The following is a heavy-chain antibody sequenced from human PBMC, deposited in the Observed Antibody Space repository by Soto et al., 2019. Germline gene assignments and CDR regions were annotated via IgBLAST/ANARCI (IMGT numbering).Heavy chain of an antibody. CDR3: AIESREFSSSGGLDV. D-gene: IGHD3-10*01. CDR2: LYYSGST. J-gene: IGHJ6*02. V-gene: IGHV4-61*01. Sequence: QVQLQESGPGLVKPSETLSLTCTVSGGSVNSDSYYWTWIRQPPGKRLEWIGSLYYSGSTNYNPSLKSRVTISVDTSKNQFSLKVSSVTVADTAVYFCAIESREFSSSGGLDVWGQGTTVTVSS. CDR1: GGSVNSDSYY.